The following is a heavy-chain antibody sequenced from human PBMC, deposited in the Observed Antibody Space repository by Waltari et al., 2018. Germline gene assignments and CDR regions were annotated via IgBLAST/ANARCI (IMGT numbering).Heavy chain of an antibody. V-gene: IGHV3-30*04. CDR2: ISYDGSNK. CDR3: AREGSVITSDYFDY. Sequence: QVQLVESGGGVVQPGRSLRLSCAASGFTFSSYAMHWVRQAPGKGLEWVAVISYDGSNKYYAVSVKGRFTIARDNSKNTLYLQMNSLRAEDTAVYYCAREGSVITSDYFDYWGQGTLVTVSS. J-gene: IGHJ4*02. D-gene: IGHD3-22*01. CDR1: GFTFSSYA.